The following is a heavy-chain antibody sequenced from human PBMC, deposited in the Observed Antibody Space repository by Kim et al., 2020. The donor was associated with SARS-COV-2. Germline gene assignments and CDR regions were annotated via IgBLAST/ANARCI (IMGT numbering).Heavy chain of an antibody. CDR3: ARLREMVYANYYYYGMDV. CDR1: GGTFSSYA. D-gene: IGHD2-8*01. CDR2: IIPIFGTA. J-gene: IGHJ6*02. V-gene: IGHV1-69*13. Sequence: SVKVSCKASGGTFSSYAISWVRQAPGQGLEWMGGIIPIFGTANYAQKFQGRVTITADESTSTAYMELSSLRSEDTAVYYCARLREMVYANYYYYGMDVWGQGTTVTVSS.